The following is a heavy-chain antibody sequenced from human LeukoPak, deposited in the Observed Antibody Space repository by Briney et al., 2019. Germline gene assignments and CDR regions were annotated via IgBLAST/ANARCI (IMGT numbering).Heavy chain of an antibody. CDR2: IFYSGST. J-gene: IGHJ6*03. CDR1: GGSISSSSYY. Sequence: SETLSLTCTVSGGSISSSSYYWGWIRQPPGKGLEWIGSIFYSGSTYYNPSLKSRVTISVDTSKNQFSLKLSSVTAADTAVYYCAGLPMVRGVIISYYYYMDVWGKGTTVTVSS. CDR3: AGLPMVRGVIISYYYYMDV. D-gene: IGHD3-10*01. V-gene: IGHV4-39*07.